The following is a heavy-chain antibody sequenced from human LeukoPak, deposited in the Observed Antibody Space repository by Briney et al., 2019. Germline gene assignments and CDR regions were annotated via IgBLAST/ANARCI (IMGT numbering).Heavy chain of an antibody. J-gene: IGHJ4*02. CDR1: GFTFSSYG. CDR2: ISGSGGST. V-gene: IGHV3-23*01. Sequence: GGSLRLSCAASGFTFSSYGMSWVRQAPGKGLEWVSAISGSGGSTYYADSVKGRFTISRDNSKNTLYLQMNSLRAEDTAVYYCARVTYGSGTYGAFDYWGQGTLVTVSS. D-gene: IGHD3-10*01. CDR3: ARVTYGSGTYGAFDY.